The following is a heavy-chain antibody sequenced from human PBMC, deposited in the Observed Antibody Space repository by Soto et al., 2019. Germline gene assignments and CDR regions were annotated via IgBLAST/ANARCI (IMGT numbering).Heavy chain of an antibody. CDR2: IYYSGST. CDR3: ASYDFWSGPGAFDI. D-gene: IGHD3-3*01. Sequence: SETLSLTCTVSGGSISSGGYYWSWIRQHPGKGLEWIGYIYYSGSTYYNPSLKSRVTMTRDTSISTAYMELSRLRSDDTAVYYCASYDFWSGPGAFDIWGQGTMVTVSS. CDR1: GGSISSGGYY. J-gene: IGHJ3*02. V-gene: IGHV4-31*03.